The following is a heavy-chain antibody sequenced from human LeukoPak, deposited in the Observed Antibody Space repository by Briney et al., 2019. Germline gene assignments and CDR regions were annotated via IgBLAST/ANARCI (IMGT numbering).Heavy chain of an antibody. CDR3: ARDHYDIWSGYPPSYMDV. V-gene: IGHV3-48*01. CDR2: ISSSSSTI. Sequence: PGGSLRLSCAASGFTFSSYSMNWVRQAPGKGLEWVSYISSSSSTIYYADSVKGRFTISRDNAKNSLYLQMNSLRAEDTAVYYCARDHYDIWSGYPPSYMDVWGKGTTVTVSS. J-gene: IGHJ6*03. D-gene: IGHD3-3*01. CDR1: GFTFSSYS.